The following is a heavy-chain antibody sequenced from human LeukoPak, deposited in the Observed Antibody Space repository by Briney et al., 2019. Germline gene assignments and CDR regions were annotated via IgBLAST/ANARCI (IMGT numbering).Heavy chain of an antibody. V-gene: IGHV1-69*04. Sequence: SVKVSCKASGGTFSSYAISWVRQAPGQGLKWMGRIIPILGIANYAQKFQGRVTITADKSTSTAYMELSSLRSEDTAVYYCARFSYSNYYYYGMDVWGQGTTVTVSS. CDR3: ARFSYSNYYYYGMDV. CDR1: GGTFSSYA. CDR2: IIPILGIA. D-gene: IGHD4-4*01. J-gene: IGHJ6*02.